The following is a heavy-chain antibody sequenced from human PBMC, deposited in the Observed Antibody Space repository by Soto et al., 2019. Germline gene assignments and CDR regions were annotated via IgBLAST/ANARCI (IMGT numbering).Heavy chain of an antibody. D-gene: IGHD6-19*01. CDR2: IRSGGTT. V-gene: IGHV3-49*04. J-gene: IGHJ4*02. Sequence: EVQLVESGGGLVQPGRSLRLSCATSGFIFDDYVMTWVRQAPGKGLEFVGAIRSGGTTEYAASVRGRFTVARDDSKSIAYLQMNGLKADDSAVYYCTIWPGSGHSNFENWGQGTLVTVSS. CDR1: GFIFDDYV. CDR3: TIWPGSGHSNFEN.